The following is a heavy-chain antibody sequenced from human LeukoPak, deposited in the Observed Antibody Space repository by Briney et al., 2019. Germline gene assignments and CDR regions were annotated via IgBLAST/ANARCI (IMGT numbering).Heavy chain of an antibody. D-gene: IGHD2-2*01. CDR3: ARNGIYQLHWVWFDP. CDR1: GFTFSSYA. CDR2: ISYDGSNK. V-gene: IGHV3-30-3*01. J-gene: IGHJ5*02. Sequence: GGSLRLSCAASGFTFSSYAMRWVRQAPGKGLEWVAVISYDGSNKYYADSVKGRFTISRDNSKNTLYLQMNSLRAEDTAVYYCARNGIYQLHWVWFDPWGQGTLVTVSS.